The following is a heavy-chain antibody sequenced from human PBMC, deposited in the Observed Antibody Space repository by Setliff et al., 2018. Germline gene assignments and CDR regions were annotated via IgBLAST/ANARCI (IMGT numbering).Heavy chain of an antibody. CDR2: IYPGDSDT. J-gene: IGHJ4*02. V-gene: IGHV5-51*01. CDR1: GYSFSNFW. D-gene: IGHD4-17*01. CDR3: ARLGPMVTSWEDY. Sequence: AGESLKISCKGSGYSFSNFWIGWVRQMPGKGLEWMGIIYPGDSDTRYSPSFQGQVTISADKSISTAYLQWSSLKASGTAMYYCARLGPMVTSWEDYWGQGTLVTVSS.